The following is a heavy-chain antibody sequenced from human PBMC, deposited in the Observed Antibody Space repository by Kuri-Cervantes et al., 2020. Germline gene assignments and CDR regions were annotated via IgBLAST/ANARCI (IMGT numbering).Heavy chain of an antibody. CDR2: IYPCDSDT. Sequence: KVSCKGSGYSFTSYWIGWVRQMPGKGLEWMGIIYPCDSDTRYSPSFQGQVTIPADKSISTAYLQWSSLKASDTAMYYCARLASGWQGWFDPWGQGTLVTVSS. V-gene: IGHV5-51*01. J-gene: IGHJ5*02. CDR3: ARLASGWQGWFDP. D-gene: IGHD2-15*01. CDR1: GYSFTSYW.